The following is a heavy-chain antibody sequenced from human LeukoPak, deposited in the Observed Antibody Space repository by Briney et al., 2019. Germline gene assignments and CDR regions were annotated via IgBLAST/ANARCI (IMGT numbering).Heavy chain of an antibody. CDR1: GFTFSSYG. D-gene: IGHD3-10*01. V-gene: IGHV3-23*01. J-gene: IGHJ6*03. CDR2: ISGSGGST. CDR3: AKNGDPTDYYYMDV. Sequence: GGSLRLPCAASGFTFSSYGMSWVRQAPGKGLEWVSAISGSGGSTYYADSVKGRFTISRDNSKNTLYLQMNSLRAEDTAVYYCAKNGDPTDYYYMDVWGKGTTVTVSS.